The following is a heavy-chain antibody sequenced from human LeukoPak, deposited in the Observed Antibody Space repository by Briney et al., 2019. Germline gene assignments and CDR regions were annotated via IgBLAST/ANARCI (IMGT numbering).Heavy chain of an antibody. D-gene: IGHD5-18*01. Sequence: ASVKVSCKASGYTFTSYAMHWVRQAPGQRLEWMGWINAGNGNTKYSQKFQGRVTITRDTSAGTAYMELSSLRSEDTAVYYCARDSPPYLDTAMGSFDYWGQGTLVTVSS. J-gene: IGHJ4*02. CDR2: INAGNGNT. CDR3: ARDSPPYLDTAMGSFDY. V-gene: IGHV1-3*01. CDR1: GYTFTSYA.